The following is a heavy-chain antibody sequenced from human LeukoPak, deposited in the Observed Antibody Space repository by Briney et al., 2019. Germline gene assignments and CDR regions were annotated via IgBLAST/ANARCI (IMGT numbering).Heavy chain of an antibody. CDR3: ASIEAGSSRGFWFDP. J-gene: IGHJ5*02. CDR1: GGSFSGYY. D-gene: IGHD6-13*01. Sequence: PSETLSLTCAVYGGSFSGYYWSWIRQPPGKGLEWIGEINHSGSTNYNPSLKSRVTISVDTSKNQFSLKLSSVTAADTAVYYCASIEAGSSRGFWFDPWGQGTLVTVSS. V-gene: IGHV4-34*01. CDR2: INHSGST.